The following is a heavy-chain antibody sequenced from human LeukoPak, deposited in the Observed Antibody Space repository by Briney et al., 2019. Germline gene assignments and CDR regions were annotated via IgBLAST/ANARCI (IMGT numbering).Heavy chain of an antibody. D-gene: IGHD3-16*01. CDR1: GFTFSSYA. CDR3: AKGLRTGVGPYMGYHYYMDV. J-gene: IGHJ6*03. V-gene: IGHV3-30-3*01. Sequence: PGRSLRLSCAASGFTFSSYAMHWVRQAPGKGLEWVAVISYDGSNKYYADSVKGRFTISRDNSYNTVSLQMNSLRDEDTGVYYCAKGLRTGVGPYMGYHYYMDVWGKGATVTVSS. CDR2: ISYDGSNK.